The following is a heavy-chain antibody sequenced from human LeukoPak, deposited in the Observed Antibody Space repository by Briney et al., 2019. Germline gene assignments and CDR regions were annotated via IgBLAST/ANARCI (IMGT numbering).Heavy chain of an antibody. CDR3: AGGRLVISLGAFDI. Sequence: SVKVSCKASGGTFSSYAISWVRQAPGQGLEWMGAIIPIFGTANYAQKFQGRVTITADESTSTAYMELSSLRSEDTAVYYCAGGRLVISLGAFDIWGQGTMVTVPS. J-gene: IGHJ3*02. CDR2: IIPIFGTA. D-gene: IGHD3-9*01. V-gene: IGHV1-69*13. CDR1: GGTFSSYA.